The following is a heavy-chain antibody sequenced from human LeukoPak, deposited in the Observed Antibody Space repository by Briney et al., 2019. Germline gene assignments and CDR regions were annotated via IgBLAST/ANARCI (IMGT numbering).Heavy chain of an antibody. J-gene: IGHJ3*01. CDR1: GFTFSSYS. Sequence: GGSLRLSCAASGFTFSSYSMNWARQAPGKGLEWVSSISSSSSYIYYADSVKGRFTISRDNSQNTLYLQMNSLTAEDTAVYYCAKDQYCGGDCYPIDAFDVWGQGTLVTVSS. V-gene: IGHV3-21*04. D-gene: IGHD2-21*01. CDR2: ISSSSSYI. CDR3: AKDQYCGGDCYPIDAFDV.